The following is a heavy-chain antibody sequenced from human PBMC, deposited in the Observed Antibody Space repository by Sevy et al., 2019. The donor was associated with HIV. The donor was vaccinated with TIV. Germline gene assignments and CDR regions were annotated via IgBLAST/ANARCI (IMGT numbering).Heavy chain of an antibody. J-gene: IGHJ3*02. D-gene: IGHD1-1*01. V-gene: IGHV3-7*01. CDR1: GFTFSSYW. CDR3: AREPLRTTGAFDI. CDR2: IKQDGSEK. Sequence: GGSLILSCAAFGFTFSSYWMSWVRQAPGKGLEWVANIKQDGSEKYYVDSVKGRFTISRDNAKNSLYLQMNSLRAEDTAVYYCAREPLRTTGAFDIWGQGTMVTVSS.